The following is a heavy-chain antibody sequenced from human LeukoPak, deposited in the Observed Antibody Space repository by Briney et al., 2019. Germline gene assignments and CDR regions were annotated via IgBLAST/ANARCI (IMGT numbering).Heavy chain of an antibody. CDR2: INPNSGGT. CDR1: GYTFTGYY. CDR3: ARGPIVVVPATTAHYYYYMDV. Sequence: GASVKVSCKASGYTFTGYYMHWVRQAPGQGLEWMGWINPNSGGTNYAQKFQGRVTMTRDTSISTAYMELSRLRSDDTAVYYCARGPIVVVPATTAHYYYYMDVWGKGTTVTVSS. J-gene: IGHJ6*03. V-gene: IGHV1-2*02. D-gene: IGHD2-2*01.